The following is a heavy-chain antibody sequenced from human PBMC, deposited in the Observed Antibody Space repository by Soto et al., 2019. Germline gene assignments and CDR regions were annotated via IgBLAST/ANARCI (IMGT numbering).Heavy chain of an antibody. D-gene: IGHD6-6*01. CDR1: GYTFTSYG. Sequence: ASVKVSCKASGYTFTSYGISWVRQAPGQGLEWMGWISAYNGNTNYAQKLQGRVTMTTDTSTSTAYMELRSLRSDDTAVYYCARDTLEYSSSDWLDPWGQGTLVTVYS. J-gene: IGHJ5*02. CDR2: ISAYNGNT. CDR3: ARDTLEYSSSDWLDP. V-gene: IGHV1-18*01.